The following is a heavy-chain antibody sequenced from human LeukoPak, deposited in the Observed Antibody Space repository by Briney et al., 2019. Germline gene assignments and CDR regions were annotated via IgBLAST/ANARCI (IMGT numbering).Heavy chain of an antibody. CDR3: AKVGDYSGWGSYSH. CDR1: GGSISSNSYY. V-gene: IGHV4-61*02. CDR2: MYIDGST. D-gene: IGHD3-10*01. Sequence: SQTLSLTCTVSGGSISSNSYYWSWVRQPAGKGLEWTGRMYIDGSTNYNPSLRRRVTVSVDTSKNQFSLKLSSVTAADTAVYYCAKVGDYSGWGSYSHWGQGTLVTVSS. J-gene: IGHJ4*02.